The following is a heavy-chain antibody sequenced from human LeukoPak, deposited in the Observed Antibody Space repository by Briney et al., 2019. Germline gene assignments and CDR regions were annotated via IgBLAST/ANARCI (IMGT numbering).Heavy chain of an antibody. D-gene: IGHD6-13*01. CDR3: AKAAVIAAAGTAPLYYFDY. Sequence: GGSLRLSCAASGFTFSSYAMSWVRQAPGKGLELVSAINGSGGSTYYAASVKGRFPISRDNSKNPLYLQMNSLRAEDTAGYYCAKAAVIAAAGTAPLYYFDYWGQGTQVTVSS. V-gene: IGHV3-23*01. CDR2: INGSGGST. CDR1: GFTFSSYA. J-gene: IGHJ4*02.